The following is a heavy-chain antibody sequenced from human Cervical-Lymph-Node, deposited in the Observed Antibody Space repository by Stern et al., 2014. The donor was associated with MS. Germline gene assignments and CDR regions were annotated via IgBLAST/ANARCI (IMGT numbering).Heavy chain of an antibody. CDR1: GYTFTSYG. V-gene: IGHV1-18*01. D-gene: IGHD4-11*01. J-gene: IGHJ6*02. Sequence: QMQLVQSGAEVKKPGASVKVSCKASGYTFTSYGISWVRQAPGQGLEWMGWISAYNGNTNYAQKLQGRVTMTTDTSPSTAYMELRSLRSDDTAVYYCARDGTVTTYYYYGMDVWGQGTTVTVSS. CDR2: ISAYNGNT. CDR3: ARDGTVTTYYYYGMDV.